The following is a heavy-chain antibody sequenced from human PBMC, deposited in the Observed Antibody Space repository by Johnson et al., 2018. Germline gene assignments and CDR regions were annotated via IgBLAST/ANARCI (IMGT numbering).Heavy chain of an antibody. CDR2: ISYDGSNK. J-gene: IGHJ3*02. Sequence: QVQLVQSGGGVVQPGRSLRLSCAASGFPFSSYDMHWVRQAPGKGLEWVAVISYDGSNKYYADSVKGRFTISRDNSKNTLYLQMNSLRAEDTALYYCARTNWPDAFDIWGQGTVVTVSS. CDR3: ARTNWPDAFDI. V-gene: IGHV3-30*03. CDR1: GFPFSSYD.